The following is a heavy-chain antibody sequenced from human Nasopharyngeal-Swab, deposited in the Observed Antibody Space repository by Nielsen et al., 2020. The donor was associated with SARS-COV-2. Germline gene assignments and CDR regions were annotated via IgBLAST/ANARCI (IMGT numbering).Heavy chain of an antibody. J-gene: IGHJ4*02. Sequence: WIRQPPGKGLGWISVIYSGGNTYYADAMKGRFTASRDNSKNTMYLQMNSLRAEDTAIYYCASAPSWGYWGQGTLVTVSS. D-gene: IGHD3-16*01. CDR3: ASAPSWGY. V-gene: IGHV3-53*01. CDR2: IYSGGNT.